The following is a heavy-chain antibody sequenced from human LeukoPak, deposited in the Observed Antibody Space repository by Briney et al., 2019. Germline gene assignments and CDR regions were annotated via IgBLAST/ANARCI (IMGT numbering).Heavy chain of an antibody. CDR3: AKALTRWAFDM. CDR1: GFSFSDYD. J-gene: IGHJ3*02. Sequence: GGSLRLSCAASGFSFSDYDMSWVRQAPGKGLEWVSSMSLSTSGKTYADSVKGRFTVSTDKAKNTLYLQMDSLRAEDTAMYYYAKALTRWAFDMWGQGTMVTVSS. V-gene: IGHV3-23*01. CDR2: MSLSTSGK. D-gene: IGHD3-16*01.